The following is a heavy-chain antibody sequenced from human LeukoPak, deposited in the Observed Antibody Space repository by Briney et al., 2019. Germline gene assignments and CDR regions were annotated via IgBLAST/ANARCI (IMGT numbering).Heavy chain of an antibody. Sequence: PSETLSLTCTVSGGFISGYYWSWIRQPPGKGLEWIGEINHSGSTNYNPSFKSRVTISVDTSKNQFSLKLSSVTAADTAVYYCARAIVVVPAAPAEYFQHWGQGTLVTVAS. CDR3: ARAIVVVPAAPAEYFQH. J-gene: IGHJ1*01. V-gene: IGHV4-34*01. CDR1: GGFISGYY. D-gene: IGHD2-2*01. CDR2: INHSGST.